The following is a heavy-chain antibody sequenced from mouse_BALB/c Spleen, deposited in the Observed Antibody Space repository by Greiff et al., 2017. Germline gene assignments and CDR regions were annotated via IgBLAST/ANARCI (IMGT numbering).Heavy chain of an antibody. CDR1: GFTFSSYG. Sequence: EVMLVESGGDLVKPGGSLKLSCAASGFTFSSYGMSWVRQTPDKRLEWVATISSGGSYTYYPDTVKGRFTISRDNAKNTLYLQMSSLKSEDTAMYYCARLYGNYVAWFAYWGQGTLVTVSA. D-gene: IGHD2-1*01. V-gene: IGHV5-6*01. J-gene: IGHJ3*01. CDR2: ISSGGSYT. CDR3: ARLYGNYVAWFAY.